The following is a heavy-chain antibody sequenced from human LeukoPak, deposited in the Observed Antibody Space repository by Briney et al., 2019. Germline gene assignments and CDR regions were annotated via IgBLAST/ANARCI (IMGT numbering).Heavy chain of an antibody. CDR1: GFTFSNAW. D-gene: IGHD4-17*01. Sequence: KPGGSLRLSCAASGFTFSNAWMSWVRQAPGKGMEWVGRIKSKTDGGTTDYAAPVKGRFTISRDDSKNTLYLQMNSLKTEDTAVYYCTTEEARGYDYGVYWGQGTLVTVSS. V-gene: IGHV3-15*01. CDR3: TTEEARGYDYGVY. CDR2: IKSKTDGGTT. J-gene: IGHJ4*02.